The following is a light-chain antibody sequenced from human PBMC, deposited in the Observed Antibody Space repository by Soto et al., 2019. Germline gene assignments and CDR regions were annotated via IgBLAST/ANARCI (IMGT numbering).Light chain of an antibody. CDR3: QQYNSYSLT. CDR2: KAS. Sequence: DIQMTQAPSTLSGSVGDRVTITCRASQTISSWLAWYQQKPGKAPNFLIYKASNLEVGVPSRFSGSGSGTEFTLTISSLQPDDFATYYCQQYNSYSLTFGGGTKVDIK. J-gene: IGKJ4*01. V-gene: IGKV1-5*03. CDR1: QTISSW.